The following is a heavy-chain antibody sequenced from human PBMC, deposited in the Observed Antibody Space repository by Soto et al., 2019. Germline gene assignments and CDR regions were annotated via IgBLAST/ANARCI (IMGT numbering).Heavy chain of an antibody. CDR2: INPGNGNT. V-gene: IGHV1-3*01. CDR3: SRGCYFHSSNYSAQ. Sequence: ASVEVSRNASCYTFTSYGINWVRQPPGREMECMGLINPGNGNTKYSQQLQARVIIDIDTSSSTAYMDLSSLRSKHAAAYYRSRGCYFHSSNYSAQGGLGRLVNV. J-gene: IGHJ4*02. D-gene: IGHD3-22*01. CDR1: CYTFTSYG.